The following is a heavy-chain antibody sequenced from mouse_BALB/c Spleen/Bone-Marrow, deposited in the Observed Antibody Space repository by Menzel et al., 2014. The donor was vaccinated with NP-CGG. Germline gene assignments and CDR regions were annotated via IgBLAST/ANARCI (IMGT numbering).Heavy chain of an antibody. CDR2: ISYSGST. CDR3: ARGRTYFDY. Sequence: VQLKESGPGLVKPSQSLSLTRTVTGYSITSDYAWNWIRQFPGNKLEWMGYISYSGSTSYNPSLKSRISITRDTSKNQIFLQLNSVTTKDTATDDCARGRTYFDYWGQGTTLTVSS. CDR1: GYSITSDYA. J-gene: IGHJ2*01. V-gene: IGHV3-2*02.